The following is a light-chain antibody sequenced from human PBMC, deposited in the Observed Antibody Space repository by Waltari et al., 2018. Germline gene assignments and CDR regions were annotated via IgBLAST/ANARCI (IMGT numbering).Light chain of an antibody. J-gene: IGKJ3*01. CDR2: WAS. Sequence: DIVMTQSPDTLAVSLGERATINCNSSQSVFYTSNNNNYLAWYQQKTGQPPKLLIYWASTRESGVPDRFSGSGSGTDFTLTISNLQPEDVAVYYCQQFFLTPFTFGPGTKVNIK. CDR1: QSVFYTSNNNNY. CDR3: QQFFLTPFT. V-gene: IGKV4-1*01.